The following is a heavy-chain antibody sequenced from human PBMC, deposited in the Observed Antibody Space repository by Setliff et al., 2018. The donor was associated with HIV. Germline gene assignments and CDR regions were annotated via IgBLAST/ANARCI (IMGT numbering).Heavy chain of an antibody. CDR3: AKASVTSIQYFDY. V-gene: IGHV3-23*01. Sequence: PGGSLRLSCAASGFTFSSYAMSWVRQAPGKGLEWVSTISAGGGDTYYADSVKGRFTISRDKSKNTLSLQMNSLRAEDTAVYYCAKASVTSIQYFDYWGQGTLVTVSS. J-gene: IGHJ4*02. CDR2: ISAGGGDT. D-gene: IGHD2-2*02. CDR1: GFTFSSYA.